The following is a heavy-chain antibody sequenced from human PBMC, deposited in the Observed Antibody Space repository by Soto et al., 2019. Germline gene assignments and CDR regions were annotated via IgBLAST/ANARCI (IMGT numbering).Heavy chain of an antibody. V-gene: IGHV3-74*03. CDR2: INEDGVTT. CDR1: GFTCSDYG. CDR3: TRGPRPSSSGTGAY. Sequence: GVMRLSCVASGFTCSDYGRSWVRQVPGKVPVWVSRINEDGVTTTYADSVKGRFTISRDNDKNTLYLQLDSLRVEDTAMYYCTRGPRPSSSGTGAYWGPGTQVTVSS. J-gene: IGHJ4*02. D-gene: IGHD1-26*01.